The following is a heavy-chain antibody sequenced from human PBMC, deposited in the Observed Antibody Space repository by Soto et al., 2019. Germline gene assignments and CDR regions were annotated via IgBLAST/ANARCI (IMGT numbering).Heavy chain of an antibody. CDR2: IRSKAYGGTT. CDR3: TRGYCSSTSCHYYYYYMDV. D-gene: IGHD2-2*01. V-gene: IGHV3-49*03. CDR1: GFTFGDYA. Sequence: GGSLRLSCTASGFTFGDYAMSWFRQAPGKGLEWVGFIRSKAYGGTTEYAASVKGRFTISRDDSKSIAYLQMNSLKTEDTAVYYCTRGYCSSTSCHYYYYYMDVWGKGTTVTVSS. J-gene: IGHJ6*03.